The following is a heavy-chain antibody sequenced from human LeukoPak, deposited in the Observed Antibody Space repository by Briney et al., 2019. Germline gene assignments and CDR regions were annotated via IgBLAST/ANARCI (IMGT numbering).Heavy chain of an antibody. CDR2: ISCSGSNI. CDR1: GFTFSSYE. V-gene: IGHV3-48*03. J-gene: IGHJ6*04. CDR3: PKRGMTMIGAV. D-gene: IGHD3-10*02. Sequence: GGSLRLSCAASGFTFSSYEMNWVRQAPGKGLEWVSYISCSGSNIYYADSVKGRFTISRDNAKNSLYLQMNSLRAEDTAVYYCPKRGMTMIGAVWGKGTTVTTSS.